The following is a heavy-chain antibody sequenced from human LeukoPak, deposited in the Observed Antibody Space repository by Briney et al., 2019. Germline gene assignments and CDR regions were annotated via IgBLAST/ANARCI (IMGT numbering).Heavy chain of an antibody. CDR2: INQDGSEK. CDR1: GFTFSSYW. V-gene: IGHV3-7*01. D-gene: IGHD2-21*02. J-gene: IGHJ4*02. Sequence: GGSLRLSCAASGFTFSSYWMTWVRQAPGMGPECVANINQDGSEKNYVDSVRGRFTISRDNARNSLYLQLNSLRAEDTAVYYCARTARLLESWGQGTLVTVTS. CDR3: ARTARLLES.